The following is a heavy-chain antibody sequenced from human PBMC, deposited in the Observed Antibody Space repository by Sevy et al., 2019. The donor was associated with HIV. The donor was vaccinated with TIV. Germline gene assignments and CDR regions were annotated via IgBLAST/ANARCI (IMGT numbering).Heavy chain of an antibody. J-gene: IGHJ5*02. V-gene: IGHV3-7*03. D-gene: IGHD3-10*01. CDR2: IKQDESET. CDR3: ARGDDYGARTDWFDP. Sequence: GGSLRLSCAASGFTFNRHWMGWVRQAPGKALEWVANIKQDESETYVDTVKGRFTISRDNAKNSLYLQMNSLRAEDTAVYYCARGDDYGARTDWFDPWGQGTLVTVSS. CDR1: GFTFNRHW.